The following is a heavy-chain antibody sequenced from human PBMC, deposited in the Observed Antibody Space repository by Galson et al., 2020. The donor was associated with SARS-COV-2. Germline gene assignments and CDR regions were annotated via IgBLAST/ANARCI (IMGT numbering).Heavy chain of an antibody. J-gene: IGHJ3*02. D-gene: IGHD3-22*01. Sequence: SGPTLVKPTQTLTLTCTFSGFSLSTSGVCVSWIRQPPGKALEWLALIDWDVDTYYNTSLKTRLTLSKDTSKSQVVLTMTNMDPVDTATYFCARIPQYYFDSSGALGGAFDIWGQGTMVTVSS. CDR3: ARIPQYYFDSSGALGGAFDI. CDR2: IDWDVDT. CDR1: GFSLSTSGVC. V-gene: IGHV2-70*01.